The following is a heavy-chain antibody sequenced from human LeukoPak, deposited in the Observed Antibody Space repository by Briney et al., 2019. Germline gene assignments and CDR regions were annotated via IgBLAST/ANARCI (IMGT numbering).Heavy chain of an antibody. V-gene: IGHV1-46*01. CDR1: GYTFTSYY. CDR3: ARGRALAPHWSGYYILSLYYYYYYMDV. Sequence: ASVKVSCKASGYTFTSYYMHWVRQAPGQGLEWMGIINPSGGSTSYAQKFQGRVTMTRNTSISTAYMELSSLRSEDTAVYYCARGRALAPHWSGYYILSLYYYYYYMDVWGKGTTVTVSS. D-gene: IGHD3-3*01. J-gene: IGHJ6*03. CDR2: INPSGGST.